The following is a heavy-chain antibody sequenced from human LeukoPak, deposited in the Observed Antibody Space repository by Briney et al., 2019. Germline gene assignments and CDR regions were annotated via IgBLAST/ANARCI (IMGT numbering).Heavy chain of an antibody. J-gene: IGHJ3*01. CDR1: GGSISDNDW. D-gene: IGHD1-1*01. Sequence: SETLSLTCAVSGGSISDNDWWTWIRQSPGKGLEWIGDAYHSGSTTYNPSLKSRVTISLDKSKKQVSLKLNSVTATDTAMYYCAKVDIMTTPGAFAVWGQGTMATVSS. CDR2: AYHSGST. V-gene: IGHV4-4*02. CDR3: AKVDIMTTPGAFAV.